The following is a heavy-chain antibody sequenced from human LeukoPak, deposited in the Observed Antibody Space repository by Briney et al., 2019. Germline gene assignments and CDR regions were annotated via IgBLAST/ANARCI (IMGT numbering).Heavy chain of an antibody. CDR2: INHSGST. Sequence: SETLSLTCTVSGYSISSGYYWGWIRQPPGKGLEWIGEINHSGSTNYNPSLKRRVTISVDTSQNQFSVRLSSVTAADTAVYYCARGRYLTTGGGAAAGFLDYWGQGTLVTVSP. J-gene: IGHJ4*02. V-gene: IGHV4-38-2*02. CDR3: ARGRYLTTGGGAAAGFLDY. CDR1: GYSISSGYY. D-gene: IGHD6-13*01.